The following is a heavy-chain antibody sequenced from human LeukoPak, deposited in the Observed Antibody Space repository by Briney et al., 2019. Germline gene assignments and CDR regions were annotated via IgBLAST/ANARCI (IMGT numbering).Heavy chain of an antibody. CDR2: INPNSGGT. J-gene: IGHJ6*02. CDR1: GYTFTGYY. CDR3: ARGPRITIFGVVISTYYGMDV. V-gene: IGHV1-2*06. Sequence: ASVKVSCKASGYTFTGYYMHWVRQAPGQGLEWMGRINPNSGGTNYAQKFQGRVTMTRDTSISTAYMELSRLRSDDTAVYYCARGPRITIFGVVISTYYGMDVWGQGTKVTVSS. D-gene: IGHD3-3*01.